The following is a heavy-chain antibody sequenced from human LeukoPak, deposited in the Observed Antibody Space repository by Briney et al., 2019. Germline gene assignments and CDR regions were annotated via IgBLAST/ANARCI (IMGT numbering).Heavy chain of an antibody. Sequence: QSGGSLRPSCAASGFTDSSSYMTWVRQAPGKGLEWVSVIYSGGTTYYADSVKGRFTISRDNSKNTLYLQMNSLRDEDTAVYYCARGVAAAGTTLDYWGQGTLVTVSS. V-gene: IGHV3-66*01. CDR3: ARGVAAAGTTLDY. CDR2: IYSGGTT. J-gene: IGHJ4*02. D-gene: IGHD6-13*01. CDR1: GFTDSSSY.